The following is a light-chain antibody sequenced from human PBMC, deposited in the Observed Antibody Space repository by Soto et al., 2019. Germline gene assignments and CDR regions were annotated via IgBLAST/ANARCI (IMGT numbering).Light chain of an antibody. CDR1: SSDIGAGYD. V-gene: IGLV1-40*01. Sequence: VLTQPPSVSGAPGQRVTISCTGSSSDIGAGYDVHWYQQLPGTAPKLLIYGNNNRPSGVPDRFSGSKSGTSASLAITGLQAEDEADCYCQSYDSSLSGSVVFGGGTKLTVL. CDR3: QSYDSSLSGSVV. CDR2: GNN. J-gene: IGLJ2*01.